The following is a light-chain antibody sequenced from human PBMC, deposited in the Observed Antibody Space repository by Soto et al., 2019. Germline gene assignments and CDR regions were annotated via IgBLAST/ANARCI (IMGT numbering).Light chain of an antibody. CDR2: DAS. Sequence: EIVLTQSPATLSSSPGERATLSCRASQHIWSYLAWYQQKPGQAPRLLMYDASKRATGIPARFSGSRSGTDFTLTISSLEPEDFAVYYCQQRSRWPWTFGQGTKVDIK. J-gene: IGKJ1*01. CDR3: QQRSRWPWT. CDR1: QHIWSY. V-gene: IGKV3-11*01.